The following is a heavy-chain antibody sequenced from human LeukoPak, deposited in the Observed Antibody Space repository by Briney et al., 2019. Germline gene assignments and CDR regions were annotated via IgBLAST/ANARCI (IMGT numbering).Heavy chain of an antibody. CDR1: GYTFTGYY. CDR2: INPNSGGT. D-gene: IGHD3-10*01. Sequence: GASVKVSCKASGYTFTGYYMHWVRQAPGQGLEWMGWINPNSGGTNYAQKFQGRVTMTRDTSISTAYMELSRLRSDDTAVYYCARAAYYYGSGSPALDYWGQGTLVTVSS. V-gene: IGHV1-2*02. CDR3: ARAAYYYGSGSPALDY. J-gene: IGHJ4*02.